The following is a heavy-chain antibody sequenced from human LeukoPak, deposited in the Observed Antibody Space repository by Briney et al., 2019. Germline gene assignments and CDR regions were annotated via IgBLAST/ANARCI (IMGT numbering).Heavy chain of an antibody. Sequence: GGSLRLSCAASGFTFSSHSMNWVRQAPGKGLEWVSSNSSSSSYIYYADSVKGRFTISRDNAKNSLYLQMNSLRAEDTAVYYCAGGLVGATSPAYFDYWGQGTLVTVSS. J-gene: IGHJ4*02. D-gene: IGHD1-26*01. CDR1: GFTFSSHS. CDR3: AGGLVGATSPAYFDY. CDR2: NSSSSSYI. V-gene: IGHV3-21*01.